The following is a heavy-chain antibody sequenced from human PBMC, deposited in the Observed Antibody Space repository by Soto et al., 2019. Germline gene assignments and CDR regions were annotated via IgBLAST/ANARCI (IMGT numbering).Heavy chain of an antibody. CDR1: GGSISSSSYY. V-gene: IGHV4-39*01. CDR2: IYYSGST. CDR3: ASQGPYYYGSGSYPYYYYYYMDV. J-gene: IGHJ6*03. Sequence: PSETLSLTCTVSGGSISSSSYYWGWIRQPPGKGLEWIGSIYYSGSTYYNPSLKSRVTISVDTSKNQFSLKLSSVTAADTAVYYCASQGPYYYGSGSYPYYYYYYMDVWGKGTTVTVSS. D-gene: IGHD3-10*01.